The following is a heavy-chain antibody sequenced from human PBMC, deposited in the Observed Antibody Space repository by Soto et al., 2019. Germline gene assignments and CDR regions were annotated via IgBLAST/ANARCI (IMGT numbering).Heavy chain of an antibody. D-gene: IGHD4-17*01. CDR2: IYYSGST. J-gene: IGHJ5*02. CDR3: ARYDYGDYRNWFDP. Sequence: SETLSLTCTVSGGSISSYYWSWIRQPPGKGLEWIGYIYYSGSTNYNPSLKSRVTISVDTSKNQFSLKLSSVTAADTAVYYCARYDYGDYRNWFDPWGQGTLVTVSS. V-gene: IGHV4-59*01. CDR1: GGSISSYY.